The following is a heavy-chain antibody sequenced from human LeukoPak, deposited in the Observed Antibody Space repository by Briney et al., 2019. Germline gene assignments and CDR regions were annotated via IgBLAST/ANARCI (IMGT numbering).Heavy chain of an antibody. CDR3: ARDLGSHLADY. CDR2: IIPIFGTA. V-gene: IGHV1-69*13. CDR1: GGTFSSYA. J-gene: IGHJ4*02. D-gene: IGHD3-10*01. Sequence: ASVKVSCKASGGTFSSYAISWVRQAPGQGLEWMGGIIPIFGTANYAQKFQGRVTITADESTSTAYIELSSLRSEDTAVYYCARDLGSHLADYWGQGTLVTVSS.